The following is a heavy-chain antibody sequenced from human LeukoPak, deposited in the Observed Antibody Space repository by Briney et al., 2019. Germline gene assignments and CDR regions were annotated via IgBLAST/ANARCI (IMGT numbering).Heavy chain of an antibody. D-gene: IGHD6-13*01. CDR3: ASRGSSWASADY. Sequence: ASVKVSCKASGYTFTVNYMHWVRQAPGQGLEWMGWINPNSGGTNYAQKFQGRVTMTRDTSISTAYMELSRLRSDDTAVYYCASRGSSWASADYWGQGTLVTVSS. V-gene: IGHV1-2*02. CDR1: GYTFTVNY. CDR2: INPNSGGT. J-gene: IGHJ4*02.